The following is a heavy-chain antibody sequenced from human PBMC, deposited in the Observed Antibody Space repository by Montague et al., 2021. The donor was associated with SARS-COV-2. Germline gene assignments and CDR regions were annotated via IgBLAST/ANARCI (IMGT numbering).Heavy chain of an antibody. Sequence: SETLSLTCAVYSGSLSGYYWSWIRQAPGKGPEWIGEINYSGDTYYNPSLTSRVTISMDTSESQFSLKMTSVTAADTAVYYCARLESPWWFFDYWGQGTLVTVSS. V-gene: IGHV4-34*01. CDR2: INYSGDT. CDR1: SGSLSGYY. J-gene: IGHJ4*02. D-gene: IGHD2-8*02. CDR3: ARLESPWWFFDY.